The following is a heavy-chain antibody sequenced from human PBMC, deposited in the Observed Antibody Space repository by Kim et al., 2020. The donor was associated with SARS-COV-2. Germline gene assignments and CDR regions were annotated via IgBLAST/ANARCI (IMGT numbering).Heavy chain of an antibody. CDR3: AKDHGGNRGY. CDR1: GFTFSSYG. Sequence: GGSLRLSCAASGFTFSSYGMHWVRQAPGKGLEWVAVISYDGSNKYYADSVKGRFTISRDNSKNTLYLQMNSLRAEDTAVYYCAKDHGGNRGYWGQGTLVTVSS. V-gene: IGHV3-30*18. CDR2: ISYDGSNK. D-gene: IGHD2-15*01. J-gene: IGHJ4*02.